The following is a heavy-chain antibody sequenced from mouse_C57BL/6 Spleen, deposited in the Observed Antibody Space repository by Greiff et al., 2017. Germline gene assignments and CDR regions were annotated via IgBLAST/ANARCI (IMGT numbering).Heavy chain of an antibody. CDR3: ARERANWGYFDY. CDR1: GYSITSGYY. Sequence: EVKLVESGPGLVKPSQSLSLTCSVTGYSITSGYYWNWIRQFPGNKLEWMGYISYDGSNNYNPSLKNRISITRDTSKNQFFLKLNSVTTEDTATYYCARERANWGYFDYWGQGTTLTVSS. V-gene: IGHV3-6*01. J-gene: IGHJ2*01. D-gene: IGHD4-1*01. CDR2: ISYDGSN.